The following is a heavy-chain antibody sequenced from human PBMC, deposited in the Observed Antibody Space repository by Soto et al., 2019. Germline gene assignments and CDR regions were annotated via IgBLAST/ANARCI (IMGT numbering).Heavy chain of an antibody. V-gene: IGHV4-59*01. Sequence: LSLTCTVSGGSLSGYFWSWIRQPPGKGLEWIGYIYYSGSTNYTPSLKSRVTMSVDTSKNQISLKLRSVTAADTAVYYCAREMYSSGSSSFDHCGHGTVVTVSS. D-gene: IGHD3-22*01. CDR1: GGSLSGYF. J-gene: IGHJ4*01. CDR2: IYYSGST. CDR3: AREMYSSGSSSFDH.